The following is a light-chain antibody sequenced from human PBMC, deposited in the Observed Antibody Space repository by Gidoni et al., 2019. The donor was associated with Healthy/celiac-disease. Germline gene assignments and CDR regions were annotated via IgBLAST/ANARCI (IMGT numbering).Light chain of an antibody. Sequence: QSALTQPASVSGSPGQSITISCTGTSSDVGGYNYVSWYQQPPVKAPKLMIYEVSNRPSGVSNRFSGSKSGNTASLTIAGLQAEDEADYYCSSYTSSSTLFGTGTKFTVL. CDR1: SSDVGGYNY. CDR3: SSYTSSSTL. J-gene: IGLJ1*01. V-gene: IGLV2-14*01. CDR2: EVS.